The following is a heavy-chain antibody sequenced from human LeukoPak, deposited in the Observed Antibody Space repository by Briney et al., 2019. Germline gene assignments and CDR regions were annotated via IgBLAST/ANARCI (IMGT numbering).Heavy chain of an antibody. CDR1: GFTFSSYA. CDR2: ISGSGGRT. Sequence: GGSLRLSCAASGFTFSSYAMSWVPQAPGKGLEWVSAISGSGGRTYYADSVKGRFTISRDNSKNTLYLQMNSLRAEDTAVYYCAKDQKLLTYYYYCMDVWGKGTTVTVSS. CDR3: AKDQKLLTYYYYCMDV. J-gene: IGHJ6*03. V-gene: IGHV3-23*01. D-gene: IGHD3-10*01.